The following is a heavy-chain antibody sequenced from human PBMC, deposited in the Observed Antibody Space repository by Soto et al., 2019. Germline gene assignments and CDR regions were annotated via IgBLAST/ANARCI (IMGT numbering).Heavy chain of an antibody. J-gene: IGHJ4*02. CDR2: SRDKPQGYST. Sequence: EVQLVESGGGLVQPGGSLRLSCAGSGFTLSDHYIDWVRQAPGKGLEWVGRSRDKPQGYSTAYAASVKGRFTTSRDESKNSAYLQMNSLKTEDTAVYYCATPAEPLDTAMLKGLAHWGQGTLVTVSS. D-gene: IGHD5-18*01. CDR3: ATPAEPLDTAMLKGLAH. V-gene: IGHV3-72*01. CDR1: GFTLSDHY.